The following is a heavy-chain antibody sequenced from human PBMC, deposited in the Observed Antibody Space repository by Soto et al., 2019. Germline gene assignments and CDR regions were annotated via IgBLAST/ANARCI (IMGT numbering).Heavy chain of an antibody. CDR3: ARAWGYYFDY. CDR1: GGSISSYY. CDR2: IYYSGST. D-gene: IGHD3-16*01. J-gene: IGHJ4*02. Sequence: QVQLQESGPGLVKPSETLSLTCTVSGGSISSYYWSWIRQPPGKGLEWIGYIYYSGSTNYNPSLKSRATISVDTSKNQFSLKLSSVTAADTAVYYCARAWGYYFDYWGQGTLVTVSS. V-gene: IGHV4-59*01.